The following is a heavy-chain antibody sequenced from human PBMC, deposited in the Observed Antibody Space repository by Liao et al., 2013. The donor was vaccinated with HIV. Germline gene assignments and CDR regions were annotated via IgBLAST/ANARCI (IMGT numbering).Heavy chain of an antibody. Sequence: QVQLQESGPGLVKPLETLSLTCTVSGGSVSSYYWSWIRQPAGKGLEWIGRIETSGSTNYNPSLKSRVTMSVDTSKKQFSLNLSSVTAADTAIYYCARDSGWVGRSKTRYFDLWGRGTLVSVSS. CDR1: GGSVSSYY. CDR3: ARDSGWVGRSKTRYFDL. J-gene: IGHJ2*01. CDR2: IETSGST. V-gene: IGHV4-4*07. D-gene: IGHD1-26*01.